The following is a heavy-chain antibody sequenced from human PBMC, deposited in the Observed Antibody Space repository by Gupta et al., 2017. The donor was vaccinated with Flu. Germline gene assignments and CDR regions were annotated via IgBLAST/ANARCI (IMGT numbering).Heavy chain of an antibody. J-gene: IGHJ4*02. V-gene: IGHV4-34*01. CDR2: INHSGST. CDR3: ARGPYRVYSSSFPNY. D-gene: IGHD6-6*01. Sequence: GYYWSWIRQPPGKGLEWIGEINHSGSTNYNPSLKSRVTISVDTSKNQFSLKLSSVTAADTAVYYCARGPYRVYSSSFPNYWGQGTLVTVSS. CDR1: GYY.